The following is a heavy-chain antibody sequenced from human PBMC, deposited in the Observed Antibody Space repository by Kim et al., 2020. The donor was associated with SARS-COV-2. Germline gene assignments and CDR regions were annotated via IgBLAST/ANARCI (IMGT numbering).Heavy chain of an antibody. J-gene: IGHJ4*02. CDR3: AKEGLAVAGEGIDY. V-gene: IGHV3-21*01. D-gene: IGHD6-19*01. Sequence: ADSVKGRLTSARDNAKKSLYLQLNSMRAEDTAVYYCAKEGLAVAGEGIDYWGQGTLVTVSS.